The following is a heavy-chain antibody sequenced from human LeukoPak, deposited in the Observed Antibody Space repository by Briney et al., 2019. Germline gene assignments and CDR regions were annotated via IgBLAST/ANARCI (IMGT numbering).Heavy chain of an antibody. CDR3: ARVHCTSTVCYTGWFDP. CDR2: ITPIFGRA. J-gene: IGHJ5*02. V-gene: IGHV1-69*05. CDR1: GGTLSTHA. Sequence: SVKVSCKASGGTLSTHAISWVRQAPGQGLEWMGGITPIFGRANYAQKFQGRVTITTEESTSTAYMELSSLRSEDTAIYYCARVHCTSTVCYTGWFDPWGQGTLVTVSS. D-gene: IGHD2-2*02.